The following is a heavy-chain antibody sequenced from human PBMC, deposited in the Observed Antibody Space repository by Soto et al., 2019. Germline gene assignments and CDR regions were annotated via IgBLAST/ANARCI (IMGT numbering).Heavy chain of an antibody. D-gene: IGHD4-17*01. CDR1: GFTFSSYA. Sequence: PGGSLRLSCAASGFTFSSYAMSWVRQAPGKGLEWVSAISGSGGSTYYADSVKGRFTISRNNSKNTLYLQMNSLRAEDTAVYYCAKPKQNYGDYGVYDYWGQGTLVTVSS. V-gene: IGHV3-23*01. J-gene: IGHJ4*02. CDR3: AKPKQNYGDYGVYDY. CDR2: ISGSGGST.